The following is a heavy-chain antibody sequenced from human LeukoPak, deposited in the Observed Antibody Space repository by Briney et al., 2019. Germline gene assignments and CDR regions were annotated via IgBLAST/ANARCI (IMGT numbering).Heavy chain of an antibody. CDR1: GGSISSYY. Sequence: SETLSLTCTVSGGSISSYYWSWIRPPPGKGLQWIGYIDHSGYTNYNRSLKSRVTISVDTSKNQFSLKLSSVTAADTAVYYCARVSGSYYPGWFDPWGQGTLVTVSS. CDR3: ARVSGSYYPGWFDP. V-gene: IGHV4-59*01. D-gene: IGHD1-26*01. CDR2: IDHSGYT. J-gene: IGHJ5*02.